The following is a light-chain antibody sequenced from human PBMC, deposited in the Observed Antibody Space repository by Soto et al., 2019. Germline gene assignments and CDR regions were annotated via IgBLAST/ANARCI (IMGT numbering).Light chain of an antibody. J-gene: IGKJ1*01. CDR1: QSVSSW. V-gene: IGKV1-5*03. CDR3: QQYRSYSWT. Sequence: DVQLTQSPSTLSASVGDRVTITCRASQSVSSWLAWYQAKPGKAPNLLVYKASTLQSGAPSRFSGSGSGTEFTLTVSSLQPDDFAIYYCQQYRSYSWTFGQGTKVEI. CDR2: KAS.